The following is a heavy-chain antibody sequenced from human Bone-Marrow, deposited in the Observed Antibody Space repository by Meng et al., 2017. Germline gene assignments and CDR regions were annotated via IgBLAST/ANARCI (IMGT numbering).Heavy chain of an antibody. CDR3: ARLGYCSGGSCYPLDY. CDR2: ISSSANTM. Sequence: GESLKISCAASGFTFSSYEMNWVRQAPGKGLEWLSYISSSANTMFYADSVKGRFTISRNNAENSLYLQMNGLRAEDTAVYYCARLGYCSGGSCYPLDYWGQGALVTVSS. J-gene: IGHJ4*02. D-gene: IGHD2-15*01. V-gene: IGHV3-48*03. CDR1: GFTFSSYE.